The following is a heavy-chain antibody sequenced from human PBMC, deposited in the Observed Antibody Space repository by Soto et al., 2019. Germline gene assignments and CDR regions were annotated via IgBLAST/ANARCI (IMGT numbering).Heavy chain of an antibody. CDR2: MNPNSGNT. CDR3: ARGPNYYYYYLDV. Sequence: ASVKVSCKASGYTFTSYDINWVRQATGQGLEWMGWMNPNSGNTGYAQKFQGRVTMTRNTSISTAYMELSGLTSDDTAVYYCARGPNYYYYYLDVWGEGTTVTVSS. CDR1: GYTFTSYD. V-gene: IGHV1-8*01. J-gene: IGHJ6*03.